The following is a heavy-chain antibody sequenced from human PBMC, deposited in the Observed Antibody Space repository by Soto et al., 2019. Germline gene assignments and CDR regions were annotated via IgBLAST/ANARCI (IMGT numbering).Heavy chain of an antibody. J-gene: IGHJ6*02. Sequence: PGGSLRLSCAASGFTFSSYWMHWVRQAPGKGLVWVSRIKTDVSTTYYADSVKGRFTISRDNAKNTLYLQMNSLRAEDTAVYYCPRVQTTVTTPGMDVWGQGTTVTVSS. CDR3: PRVQTTVTTPGMDV. CDR1: GFTFSSYW. V-gene: IGHV3-74*01. D-gene: IGHD4-4*01. CDR2: IKTDVSTT.